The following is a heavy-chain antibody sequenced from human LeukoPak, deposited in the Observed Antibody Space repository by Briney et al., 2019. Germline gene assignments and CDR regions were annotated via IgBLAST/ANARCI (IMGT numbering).Heavy chain of an antibody. CDR3: ARGSSSGWYDAGYYFDH. V-gene: IGHV4-4*07. J-gene: IGHJ4*02. CDR1: GGSISSYY. D-gene: IGHD6-19*01. CDR2: IYTSGST. Sequence: SETLSLTCTVSGGSISSYYWSWIRQPAGKGLEWIGRIYTSGSTNYNPSLKSRVTMSVDTSKNQFSLKLSSVTAADTAVYYCARGSSSGWYDAGYYFDHWGQGTLVTVSS.